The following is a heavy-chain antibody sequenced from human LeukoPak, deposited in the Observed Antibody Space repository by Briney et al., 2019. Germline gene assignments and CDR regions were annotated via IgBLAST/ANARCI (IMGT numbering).Heavy chain of an antibody. D-gene: IGHD3-16*01. J-gene: IGHJ5*02. CDR3: AREGPYYDCVWGSYHNWFDP. V-gene: IGHV1-2*02. CDR1: GYTFTGYY. CDR2: INPNSGGT. Sequence: GASVKVSCKASGYTFTGYYMHWVRQAPGQGLEWMGWINPNSGGTNYAQKFQGRVTMTRDTSISTAYMELSRLRSDDTAVYYCAREGPYYDCVWGSYHNWFDPWGQGTLVTVSS.